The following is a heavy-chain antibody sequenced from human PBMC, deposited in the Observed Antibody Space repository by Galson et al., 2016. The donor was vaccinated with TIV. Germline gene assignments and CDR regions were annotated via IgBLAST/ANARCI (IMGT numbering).Heavy chain of an antibody. D-gene: IGHD3-10*01. CDR1: GFTFSSNT. CDR3: ARDSGASGAYYSSYWHFDL. V-gene: IGHV3-21*06. CDR2: ISRDSRYT. J-gene: IGHJ2*01. Sequence: SLRLSCAASGFTFSSNTMNWVRQAPGKGLEWVSYISRDSRYTYYADSVKGRFTVSRDNGDNAFYLQMNSLRAEDTAVYYCARDSGASGAYYSSYWHFDLWGRGTLVTVSS.